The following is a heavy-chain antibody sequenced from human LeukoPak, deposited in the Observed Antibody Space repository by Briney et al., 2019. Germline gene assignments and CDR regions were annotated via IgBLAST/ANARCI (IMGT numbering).Heavy chain of an antibody. CDR3: ARGATISETGYFDF. J-gene: IGHJ4*03. Sequence: PSETLSLTCAVYGGSFSRYYWSWIRQSPGKGLEWIAEIDHCGDTNYNPSVKSRVTISVDTSKNQFSLKVRSLSAADTAVYYCARGATISETGYFDFWGRGTPVTVSS. D-gene: IGHD5-24*01. V-gene: IGHV4-34*01. CDR2: IDHCGDT. CDR1: GGSFSRYY.